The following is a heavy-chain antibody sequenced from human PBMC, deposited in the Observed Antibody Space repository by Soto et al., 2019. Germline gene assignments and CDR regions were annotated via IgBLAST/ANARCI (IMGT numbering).Heavy chain of an antibody. Sequence: PSETLSLTCTVCGGSISNYYWSWIRQSPGKGLEWIGYIYDTGNTNSNPSLQSRATISMDTSKNQLSLKLSSVTAADTAVYYCARARITMVREVIKYNMDVWGQGTTVTVSS. CDR3: ARARITMVREVIKYNMDV. CDR2: IYDTGNT. CDR1: GGSISNYY. D-gene: IGHD3-10*01. V-gene: IGHV4-59*01. J-gene: IGHJ6*02.